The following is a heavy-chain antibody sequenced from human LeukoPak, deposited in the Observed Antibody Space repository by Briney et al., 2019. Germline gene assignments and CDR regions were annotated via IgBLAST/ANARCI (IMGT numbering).Heavy chain of an antibody. CDR2: ISSHGTNK. CDR3: ARSFLMVRGVIIKGQAFDI. Sequence: GTSLRLSCAASGFTFSDYAMHWVRQAPGKGLEWAAAISSHGTNKYSADSVKGRFTISRDNSKNTLYLQMNSLRVEDTAVYYCARSFLMVRGVIIKGQAFDIWGQGTMVTVSS. V-gene: IGHV3-30-3*01. J-gene: IGHJ3*02. CDR1: GFTFSDYA. D-gene: IGHD3-10*01.